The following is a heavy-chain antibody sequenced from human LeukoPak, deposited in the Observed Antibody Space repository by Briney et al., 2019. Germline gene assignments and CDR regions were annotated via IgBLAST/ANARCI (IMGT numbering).Heavy chain of an antibody. J-gene: IGHJ3*02. V-gene: IGHV4-34*01. Sequence: SETLSLTCAVYGGSFSGYYWSWIRQPPGKGLEWIGEINHSAFTNYNPSLKSRVTISVDTSKNHFSLKLSSVTAADTAVYYCARGMATISAGDAFDIWGQGTMVTVSS. D-gene: IGHD5-24*01. CDR2: INHSAFT. CDR3: ARGMATISAGDAFDI. CDR1: GGSFSGYY.